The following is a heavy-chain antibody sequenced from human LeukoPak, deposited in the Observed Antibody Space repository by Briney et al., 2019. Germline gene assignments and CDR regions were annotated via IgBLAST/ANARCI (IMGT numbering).Heavy chain of an antibody. D-gene: IGHD3-9*01. V-gene: IGHV1-69*04. CDR3: ARDHDILTGFDY. J-gene: IGHJ4*02. Sequence: ASVKVSCKASGGTFSSYAISWVRQAPGQGLGWMGRIIPIFGIANYAQKFQGRVTITADKSTSTAYMELSSLRSEDTAVYYCARDHDILTGFDYWGQGTLVTVSS. CDR2: IIPIFGIA. CDR1: GGTFSSYA.